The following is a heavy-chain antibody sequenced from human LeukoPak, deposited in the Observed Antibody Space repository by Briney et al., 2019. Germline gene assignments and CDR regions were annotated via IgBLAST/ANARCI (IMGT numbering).Heavy chain of an antibody. D-gene: IGHD6-13*01. J-gene: IGHJ4*02. Sequence: GGSLRLSCAASGFTVSNNYMIWVRQAPGKGLECVSMINGGGGTDYADSVKGRFTISRDNSKNTLFLQMNSMRLDDTAVYYCAGRRITAAAYDDWGRGTLVSVSS. CDR1: GFTVSNNY. V-gene: IGHV3-66*02. CDR3: AGRRITAAAYDD. CDR2: INGGGGT.